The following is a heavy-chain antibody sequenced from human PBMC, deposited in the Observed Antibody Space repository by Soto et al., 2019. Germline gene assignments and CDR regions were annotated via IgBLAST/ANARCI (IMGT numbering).Heavy chain of an antibody. CDR1: GFTFSDYY. Sequence: GGSLRLSCAASGFTFSDYYMSWIRQAPGKGLEWVSYISSSSSYTNYADSVKGRFTISRDNAKNSLYLQMNSLRAEDTAVYYCARGDDSSGYYSWGQGTLVTVSS. CDR3: ARGDDSSGYYS. CDR2: ISSSSSYT. D-gene: IGHD3-22*01. V-gene: IGHV3-11*06. J-gene: IGHJ4*02.